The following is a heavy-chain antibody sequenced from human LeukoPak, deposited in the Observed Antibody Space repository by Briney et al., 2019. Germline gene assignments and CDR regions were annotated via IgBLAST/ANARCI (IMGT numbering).Heavy chain of an antibody. D-gene: IGHD6-13*01. CDR3: ARVQQQLFFDYYYGMDV. CDR2: LSPNSGGT. Sequence: ASVKVSCKASGYTFTGYYMHWVRQAPGQGLEWMGWLSPNSGGTNFAQRFQGRVTLTRDTSISTAYMELTRLTSDDTAVYYCARVQQQLFFDYYYGMDVWGQGTTVTVSS. CDR1: GYTFTGYY. J-gene: IGHJ6*02. V-gene: IGHV1-2*02.